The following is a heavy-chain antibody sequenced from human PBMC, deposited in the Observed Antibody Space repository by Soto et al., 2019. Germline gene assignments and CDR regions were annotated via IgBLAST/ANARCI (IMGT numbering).Heavy chain of an antibody. V-gene: IGHV1-46*03. D-gene: IGHD6-19*01. Sequence: GASVKVSCKASGYTFTSYYMHWVRQAPGQGLEWMGIINPSGGSTSYAQKFQSRVTMTRDTSTSTVYMEQSSLRTEDTAVYYCATTRIAVAGRKDAFDIWGQGTMVTVSS. CDR3: ATTRIAVAGRKDAFDI. CDR1: GYTFTSYY. J-gene: IGHJ3*02. CDR2: INPSGGST.